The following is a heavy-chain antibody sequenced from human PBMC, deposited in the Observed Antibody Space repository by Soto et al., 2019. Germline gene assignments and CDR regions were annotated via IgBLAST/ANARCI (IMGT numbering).Heavy chain of an antibody. V-gene: IGHV3-9*01. CDR3: AKDFRARGNFDY. CDR2: ISWNGGSI. Sequence: EVQLVESGGGLVQPGRSLRLSCAASGFTFDEYAMHWVRQDPGKGLVWVPGISWNGGSIGYADSVKGRFTISRANAKNSLYLQMNSLRAEDTALYYCAKDFRARGNFDYWGQGTLVTVSS. J-gene: IGHJ4*02. CDR1: GFTFDEYA.